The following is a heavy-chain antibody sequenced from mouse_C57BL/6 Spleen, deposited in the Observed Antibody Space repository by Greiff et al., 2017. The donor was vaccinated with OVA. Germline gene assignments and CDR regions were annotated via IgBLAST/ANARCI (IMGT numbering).Heavy chain of an antibody. V-gene: IGHV5-6*01. D-gene: IGHD5-1*01. CDR3: ERHIVPHRYFDV. CDR1: GFTFSSYG. Sequence: EVQLVESGGDLVKPGGSLKLSCAASGFTFSSYGMSWVRQTPDERLEWVATISSGGSYTYYPDSVKGRFTISRDNAKNTLYLQMSRMKSEDTAMYYGERHIVPHRYFDVWGKGTTVTVSS. J-gene: IGHJ1*03. CDR2: ISSGGSYT.